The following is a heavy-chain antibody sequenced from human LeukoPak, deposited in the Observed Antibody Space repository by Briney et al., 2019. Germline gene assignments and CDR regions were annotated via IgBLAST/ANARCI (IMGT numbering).Heavy chain of an antibody. J-gene: IGHJ6*03. CDR2: IYSGGTT. D-gene: IGHD4-23*01. CDR1: TFTVSSNY. V-gene: IGHV3-53*01. CDR3: AKGGNSRDYYYYMDV. Sequence: AGSLSLTCAASTFTVSSNYMRCDRQAPGKGLEWVSVIYSGGTTYYPDSVKGRFTISRDNSKNTLYVQMNSLRAEDTAVYYCAKGGNSRDYYYYMDVWGKGTTVTVSS.